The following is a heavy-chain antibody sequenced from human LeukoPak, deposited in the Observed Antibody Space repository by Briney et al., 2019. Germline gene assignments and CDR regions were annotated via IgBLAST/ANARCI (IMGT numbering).Heavy chain of an antibody. CDR1: GFTFSSYA. CDR3: AKQGTMVRGVIAWFDP. J-gene: IGHJ5*02. D-gene: IGHD3-10*01. CDR2: ISGSGGST. Sequence: GGSLRLSCAASGFTFSSYAMSWVRQAPGKGLEWVSAISGSGGSTYYADSVKGRFTISRDNSKNTLYLQMNGLRAEDTAVYYCAKQGTMVRGVIAWFDPWGQGTLVTVSS. V-gene: IGHV3-23*01.